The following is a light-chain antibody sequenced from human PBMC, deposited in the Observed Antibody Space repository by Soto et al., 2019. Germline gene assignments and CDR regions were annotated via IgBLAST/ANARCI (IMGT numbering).Light chain of an antibody. CDR3: QQYNNWPPWT. CDR2: GAS. V-gene: IGKV3-15*01. CDR1: QSVSSN. Sequence: EILFTQSPATLSVSPGERATLSCRASQSVSSNLAWYQQKPGQAPRLIIYGASTRANGIPARFSGSVSGTEFTLTISSLQSEDFAFYYCQQYNNWPPWTFGQGTKVDIK. J-gene: IGKJ1*01.